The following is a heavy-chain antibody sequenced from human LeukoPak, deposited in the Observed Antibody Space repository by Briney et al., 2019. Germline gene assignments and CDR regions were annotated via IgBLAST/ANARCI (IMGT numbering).Heavy chain of an antibody. J-gene: IGHJ4*02. CDR3: ARGIAKAGYDY. CDR2: INPRGGTT. CDR1: GYTFTSYY. D-gene: IGHD6-13*01. V-gene: IGHV1-46*01. Sequence: AAGKVSCKASGYTFTSYYLHWVRQAPGQGLEWMGIINPRGGTTSFAQKFQGRVTMTRDTSTSTVCMDLSSLRSDDTAVYYCARGIAKAGYDYWGQGTLV.